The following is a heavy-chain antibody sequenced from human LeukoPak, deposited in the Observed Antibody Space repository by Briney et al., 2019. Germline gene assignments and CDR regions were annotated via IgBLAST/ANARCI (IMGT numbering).Heavy chain of an antibody. CDR2: IYYSGST. CDR3: ARRVTTDILFDY. D-gene: IGHD4-11*01. V-gene: IGHV4-61*01. CDR1: GGSISSSSYY. J-gene: IGHJ4*02. Sequence: SETLSLTCTVSGGSISSSSYYWSWIRQPPGTGLEWIGYIYYSGSTNYNPSLKSRVTISVDTSKNQFSLKLSSVTAADTAVYYCARRVTTDILFDYWGQGTLVTVSS.